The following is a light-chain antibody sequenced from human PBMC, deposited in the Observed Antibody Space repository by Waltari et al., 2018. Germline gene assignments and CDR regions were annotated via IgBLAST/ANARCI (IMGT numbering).Light chain of an antibody. CDR1: SGDIGGYHY. CDR3: TSYTSTNTVI. CDR2: DVT. Sequence: QSALTQPASVSGSPGQSITISCTGTSGDIGGYHYVSWYQQHPGTAPKLMIYDVTRGPSGVSNRFSGSKSGNTASLTISGLQAEDEADYYCTSYTSTNTVIFGGGTKVTV. V-gene: IGLV2-14*03. J-gene: IGLJ2*01.